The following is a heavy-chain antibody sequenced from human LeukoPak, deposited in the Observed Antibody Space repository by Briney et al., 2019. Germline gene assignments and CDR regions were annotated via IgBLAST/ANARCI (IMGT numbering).Heavy chain of an antibody. CDR2: IYYSGST. CDR3: ASVLAVAGTPFDY. Sequence: KPSETLSLTCTVSGGSISSYYWSWIRQPPGKGLEWIGYIYYSGSTHYNPSLKSRAAISVDTSKNHFSLKLSSVTAADTAVYYCASVLAVAGTPFDYWGQGTLVTVSS. D-gene: IGHD6-19*01. V-gene: IGHV4-59*01. CDR1: GGSISSYY. J-gene: IGHJ4*02.